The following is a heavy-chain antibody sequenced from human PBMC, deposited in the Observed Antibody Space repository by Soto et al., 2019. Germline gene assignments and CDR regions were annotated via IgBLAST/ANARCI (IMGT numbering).Heavy chain of an antibody. Sequence: QVQLVQSGAEVKKPGASVKVSCKVSGDTLTELSMHWVRQAPGKGLVWMGGFDPEDGETIYAQKFQGRVTMTEDTSTDTAYMELSRLRSEDTAVYYCATKCMAAAPDNWYFDLWGRGTLVTVSS. CDR3: ATKCMAAAPDNWYFDL. J-gene: IGHJ2*01. CDR2: FDPEDGET. CDR1: GDTLTELS. V-gene: IGHV1-24*01. D-gene: IGHD6-13*01.